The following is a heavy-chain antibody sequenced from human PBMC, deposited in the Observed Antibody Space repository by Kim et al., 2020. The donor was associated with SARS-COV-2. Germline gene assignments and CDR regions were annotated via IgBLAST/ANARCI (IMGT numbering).Heavy chain of an antibody. Sequence: SETLSLTCAVYGGSFSGYYWSWIRQPPGKGLEWIVEINHSGSTNYNPSLKSRVTISVDTSKNQFSLKLSSVTAADTAVYYCARGYWAGYYYYGMDVWGQGTTVTVSS. CDR1: GGSFSGYY. J-gene: IGHJ6*02. V-gene: IGHV4-34*01. CDR2: INHSGST. CDR3: ARGYWAGYYYYGMDV. D-gene: IGHD2-8*02.